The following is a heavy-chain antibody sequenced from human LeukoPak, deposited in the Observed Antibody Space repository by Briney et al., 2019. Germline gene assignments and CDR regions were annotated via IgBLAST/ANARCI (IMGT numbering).Heavy chain of an antibody. CDR2: ISAYNGNT. CDR1: GYTFTGYH. D-gene: IGHD6-13*01. Sequence: GASVKVSCKASGYTFTGYHMHWVRQAPGQGLEWMGWISAYNGNTNYAQKLQGRLTMTTDTSTSTAYMALRSLRSDDTAVYYCARWGSSSSWSYFDYWGQGTLVTVSS. V-gene: IGHV1-18*04. J-gene: IGHJ4*02. CDR3: ARWGSSSSWSYFDY.